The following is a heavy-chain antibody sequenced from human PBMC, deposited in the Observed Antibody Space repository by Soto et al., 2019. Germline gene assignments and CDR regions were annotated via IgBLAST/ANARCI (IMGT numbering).Heavy chain of an antibody. CDR2: ISWDGGRI. D-gene: IGHD2-15*01. CDR1: GFNFADYA. V-gene: IGHV3-9*01. CDR3: AKVVVQATQPRYYFYGIDV. Sequence: EVQLVESGGGLVQPGRSLRLSCAASGFNFADYAMHWVRQPPGKGLEWVSGISWDGGRIGYADSVKGRFTISRDNAKKALFPLMNSLRPEDTALYSCAKVVVQATQPRYYFYGIDVWGQGTTVTVSS. J-gene: IGHJ6*02.